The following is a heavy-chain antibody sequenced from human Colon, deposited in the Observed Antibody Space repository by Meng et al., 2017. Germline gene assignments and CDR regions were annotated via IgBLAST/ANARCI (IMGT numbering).Heavy chain of an antibody. CDR2: ITGTGSST. CDR1: GFTFSNSA. CDR3: AKDNGWLSVC. Sequence: GSLKISCAASGFTFSNSAMSWVRQAPGKGLEWVSAITGTGSSTYYADSVKGRFTASRDNSKNTLFLHMNSLRAEDTAVYYCAKDNGWLSVCWSQGTLVTVSS. J-gene: IGHJ4*02. V-gene: IGHV3-23*01. D-gene: IGHD5-12*01.